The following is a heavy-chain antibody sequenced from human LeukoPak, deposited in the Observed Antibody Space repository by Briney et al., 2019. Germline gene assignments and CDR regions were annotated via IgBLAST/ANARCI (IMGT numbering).Heavy chain of an antibody. D-gene: IGHD3-22*01. CDR1: GGSISSNYY. V-gene: IGHV4-34*01. Sequence: TSETLSLTCTVPGGSISSNYYWCWIRQPPGKGLEWIGEINHSGNMNYNPSLKTRVTMSVDMSKNQFSLKLRSVTAADTAVYYCARPLQKYYYDSSGSWGCFDPWGQGTLVTVSS. CDR2: INHSGNM. CDR3: ARPLQKYYYDSSGSWGCFDP. J-gene: IGHJ5*02.